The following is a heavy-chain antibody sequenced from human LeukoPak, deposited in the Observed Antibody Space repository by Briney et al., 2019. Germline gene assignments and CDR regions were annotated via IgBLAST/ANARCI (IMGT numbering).Heavy chain of an antibody. CDR3: VRAVTTVTTPNYFDY. Sequence: PSETLSLTCAVYGGSFSGYYWSWIRQPPGKGLEWIGEINHSGSTNYNPSLKSRVTISVDTSKNQFSLKLSSVTAADTAVYYCVRAVTTVTTPNYFDYWGQGTLVTVSS. CDR1: GGSFSGYY. V-gene: IGHV4-34*01. D-gene: IGHD4-17*01. J-gene: IGHJ4*02. CDR2: INHSGST.